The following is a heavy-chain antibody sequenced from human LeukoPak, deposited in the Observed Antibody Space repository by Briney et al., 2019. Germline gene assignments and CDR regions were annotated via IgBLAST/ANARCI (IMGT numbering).Heavy chain of an antibody. V-gene: IGHV4-39*07. J-gene: IGHJ5*02. Sequence: SETLSLTCSVSGGSISSSRSYWGWIRQTPGKGLEWVGSIYYNGDTYYNPSFKSRVSMSVDTAKNQISLKLSSVTAADTAVYYCARDSGTTGEVKFDPWGQGTLVTVSS. CDR3: ARDSGTTGEVKFDP. D-gene: IGHD3-10*01. CDR1: GGSISSSRSY. CDR2: IYYNGDT.